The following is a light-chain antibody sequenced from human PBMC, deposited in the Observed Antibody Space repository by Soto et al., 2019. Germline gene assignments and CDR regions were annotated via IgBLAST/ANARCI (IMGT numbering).Light chain of an antibody. CDR2: GAS. V-gene: IGKV3-20*01. CDR3: QQYGSSPWT. Sequence: IVLTQPPGTLSLSPGERATLSCRASQSVSSSYLAWYHQKPGQAPRLLLYGASTRATGIPDRFSGSGSGTDFTLTISGLEPEDFAVYYCQQYGSSPWTFGQGTKVEIK. J-gene: IGKJ1*01. CDR1: QSVSSSY.